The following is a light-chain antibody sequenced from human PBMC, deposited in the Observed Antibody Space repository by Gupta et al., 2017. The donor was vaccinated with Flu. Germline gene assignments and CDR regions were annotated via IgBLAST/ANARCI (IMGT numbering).Light chain of an antibody. J-gene: IGLJ3*02. V-gene: IGLV1-36*01. CDR1: TSHIGDNG. CDR3: AAWDDSRDGWV. CDR2: FND. Sequence: SVVTKPPSASEAPTQRVTNSCSGSTSHIGDNGVRWYQHFPGKAPKLLIYFNDLRPSGVSGRIYCSETGTSAYLTINGLQSEAEADDYCAAWDDSRDGWVFGGGTKLTVL.